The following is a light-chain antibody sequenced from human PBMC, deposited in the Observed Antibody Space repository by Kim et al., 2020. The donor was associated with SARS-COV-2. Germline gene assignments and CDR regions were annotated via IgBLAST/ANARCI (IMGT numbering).Light chain of an antibody. Sequence: PGQTAKITCSGDALPKQYVYWFQQKPGQAPVVVIYEDTERPSGIPERFSGSTSGTTVTLTISGVQAEDEADYYCQSADSSDTFWVFGGGTQLTVL. CDR1: ALPKQY. CDR3: QSADSSDTFWV. CDR2: EDT. J-gene: IGLJ3*02. V-gene: IGLV3-25*03.